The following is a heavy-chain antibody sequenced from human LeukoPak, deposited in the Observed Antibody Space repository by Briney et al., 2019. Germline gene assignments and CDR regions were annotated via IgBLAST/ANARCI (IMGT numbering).Heavy chain of an antibody. Sequence: SETLSLTCAVYGGSFSGYYWNWIRQPPGKGLEWIGEINHSGSTNYNPSLKSRVTISVDTSKNQFSLKLSSVTAADTAVYYCARGRRYYYDSSGYYPFDYWGQGTLVTVSS. D-gene: IGHD3-22*01. CDR1: GGSFSGYY. V-gene: IGHV4-34*01. CDR2: INHSGST. J-gene: IGHJ4*02. CDR3: ARGRRYYYDSSGYYPFDY.